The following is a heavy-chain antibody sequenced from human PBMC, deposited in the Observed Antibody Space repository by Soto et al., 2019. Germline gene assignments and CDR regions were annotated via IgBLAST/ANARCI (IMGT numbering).Heavy chain of an antibody. Sequence: VQLVESGGVVVQPGGSLRLSCAASGFTFDDYTMHWVRQAPGKGLEWVSLISWDGGSTYYADSVKGRFTISRDNSKNSLYLQMNSLRTEDTALYYCAKDMGGDDTASLDYWGQGTLVTVSS. D-gene: IGHD3-16*01. CDR3: AKDMGGDDTASLDY. J-gene: IGHJ4*02. CDR2: ISWDGGST. V-gene: IGHV3-43*01. CDR1: GFTFDDYT.